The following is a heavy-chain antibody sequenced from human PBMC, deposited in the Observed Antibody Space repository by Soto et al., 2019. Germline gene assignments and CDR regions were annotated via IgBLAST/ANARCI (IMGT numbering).Heavy chain of an antibody. Sequence: PGGSLRLSCAASGFTFSSYWMSWVRQAPGKGLEWVANIKQDGSEKYYVDSVKGRFTISRDNAKNSLYLQMNSLRAEDTAVYYCARDSSETRDIVVVPADTPEQNVYYMDVWGKGTTVTVSS. CDR3: ARDSSETRDIVVVPADTPEQNVYYMDV. V-gene: IGHV3-7*01. D-gene: IGHD2-2*01. CDR2: IKQDGSEK. J-gene: IGHJ6*03. CDR1: GFTFSSYW.